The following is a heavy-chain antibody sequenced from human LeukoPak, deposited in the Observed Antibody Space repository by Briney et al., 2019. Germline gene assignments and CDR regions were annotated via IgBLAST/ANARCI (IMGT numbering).Heavy chain of an antibody. D-gene: IGHD6-13*01. CDR2: INWNAGST. CDR3: ARDGRYSNSWPDY. V-gene: IGHV3-20*04. CDR1: GFTFDDYA. J-gene: IGHJ4*02. Sequence: PGGSLRLSCAASGFTFDDYAMSWVRQAPGKRLEWVSGINWNAGSTGYADSVKGRFTISRDNAKNSLYLQMNGLRVEDTALYYCARDGRYSNSWPDYWGQGTLVTVSS.